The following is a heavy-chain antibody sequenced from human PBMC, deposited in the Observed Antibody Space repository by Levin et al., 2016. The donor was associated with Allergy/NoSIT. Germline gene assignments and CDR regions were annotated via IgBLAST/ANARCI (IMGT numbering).Heavy chain of an antibody. CDR1: GFTFSSYG. CDR2: ISYDGSNK. J-gene: IGHJ4*02. D-gene: IGHD6-13*01. V-gene: IGHV3-30*18. Sequence: GESLKISCAASGFTFSSYGMHWVRQAPGKGLEWVAVISYDGSNKYYADSVKGRFTISRDNSKNTLYLQMNSLRAEDTAVYYCAKSGIAAAGYYFDYWGQGTLVTVSS. CDR3: AKSGIAAAGYYFDY.